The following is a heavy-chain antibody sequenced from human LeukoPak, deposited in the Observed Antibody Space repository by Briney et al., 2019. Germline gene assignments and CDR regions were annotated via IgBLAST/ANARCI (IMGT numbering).Heavy chain of an antibody. CDR2: IYTSGST. Sequence: SETLSLTCTVSGGSISDYYWNWIRQPAGKGLEWIGRIYTSGSTNCSPSLKSRVSMSVDTSNNHFSLRLTSVTAADTAVYYCARDRYIGYRSFYHYYGMDVWGQGTTVTVSS. CDR3: ARDRYIGYRSFYHYYGMDV. J-gene: IGHJ6*02. D-gene: IGHD5-12*01. V-gene: IGHV4-4*07. CDR1: GGSISDYY.